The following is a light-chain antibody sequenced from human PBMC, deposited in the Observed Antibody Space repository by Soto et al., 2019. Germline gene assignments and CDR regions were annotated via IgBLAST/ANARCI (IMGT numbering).Light chain of an antibody. CDR2: SNN. CDR1: SSNIGRNT. V-gene: IGLV1-44*01. Sequence: QSVLTQAPSASETPGQRVTISCSGGSSNIGRNTVNWYHQLPGTAPKLLIYSNNRRPSGVPDRFSGSKSGTSASLAISGLQSEDEADYYCAAWDDSLTDYVFGTGTKLTVL. J-gene: IGLJ1*01. CDR3: AAWDDSLTDYV.